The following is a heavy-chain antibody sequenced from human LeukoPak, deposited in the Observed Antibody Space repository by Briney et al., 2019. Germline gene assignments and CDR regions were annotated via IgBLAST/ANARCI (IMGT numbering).Heavy chain of an antibody. CDR2: IYYSGST. D-gene: IGHD2-2*01. CDR1: GGSISSYY. CDR3: ARGRGQPDY. V-gene: IGHV4-59*01. Sequence: SETLSLTCTVSGGSISSYYWSWIRQPPGKGLEWIGYIYYSGSTNYNPSLKSRVTISVNTSKNQFSLKLSSVTAADTAVYYCARGRGQPDYWGQGTLVTVSP. J-gene: IGHJ4*02.